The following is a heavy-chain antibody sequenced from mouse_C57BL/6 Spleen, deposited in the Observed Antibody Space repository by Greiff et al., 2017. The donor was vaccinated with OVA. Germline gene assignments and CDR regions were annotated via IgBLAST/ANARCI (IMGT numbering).Heavy chain of an antibody. Sequence: EVKVVESGGDLVKPGGSLKLSCAASGFTFSSYGMSWVRQTPDKRLEWVATISSGGSYTYYPDSVKGRFTISRDNAKNTLYLQMSSLKSEDTAMYYCARHGYFDYWGQGTTLTVSS. CDR2: ISSGGSYT. V-gene: IGHV5-6*01. J-gene: IGHJ2*01. CDR3: ARHGYFDY. CDR1: GFTFSSYG.